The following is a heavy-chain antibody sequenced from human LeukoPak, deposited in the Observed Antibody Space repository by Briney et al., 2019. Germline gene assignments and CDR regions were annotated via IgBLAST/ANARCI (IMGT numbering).Heavy chain of an antibody. D-gene: IGHD5-12*01. CDR2: ISYDGSNK. V-gene: IGHV3-30*18. CDR1: GFTFSSYG. CDR3: AKDSDIVATIGSGYFDY. J-gene: IGHJ4*02. Sequence: GGSLRLSCAASGFTFSSYGMHWVRQAPGKGLEWVAVISYDGSNKYYADSVKGRFTISRDNSKNTLYLQMNSLRAEDTAVYYCAKDSDIVATIGSGYFDYWGQGTLVTVSS.